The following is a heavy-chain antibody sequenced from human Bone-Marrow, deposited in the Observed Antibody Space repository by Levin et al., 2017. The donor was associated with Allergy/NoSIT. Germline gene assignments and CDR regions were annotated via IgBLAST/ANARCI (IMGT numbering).Heavy chain of an antibody. V-gene: IGHV1-69*13. CDR2: IIPIFGTA. CDR3: ARVAAAGTDY. CDR1: GGTFSSYA. D-gene: IGHD6-13*01. Sequence: PMASVKVSCKASGGTFSSYAISWVRQAPGQGLEWMGGIIPIFGTANYAQKFQGRVTITADESTSTAYMELSSLRSEDTAVYYCARVAAAGTDYWGQGTLATVSS. J-gene: IGHJ4*02.